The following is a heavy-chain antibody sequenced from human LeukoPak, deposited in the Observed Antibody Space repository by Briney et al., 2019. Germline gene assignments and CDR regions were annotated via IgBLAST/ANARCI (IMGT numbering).Heavy chain of an antibody. D-gene: IGHD6-13*01. Sequence: GGSLRLSCAASGFTFSSYVMSWVRQAPGKGLEWVSTFSGSGGSTYYGDSVKGRFTISRDNSRNTLYLQMNSLRAEDTAVYYCARIPSSRQLLHFDYWGQGTLVIVSS. J-gene: IGHJ4*02. CDR2: FSGSGGST. CDR1: GFTFSSYV. CDR3: ARIPSSRQLLHFDY. V-gene: IGHV3-23*01.